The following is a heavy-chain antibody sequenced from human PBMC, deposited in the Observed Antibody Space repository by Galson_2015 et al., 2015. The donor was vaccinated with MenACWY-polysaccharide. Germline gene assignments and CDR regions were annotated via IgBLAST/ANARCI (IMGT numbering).Heavy chain of an antibody. V-gene: IGHV3-23*01. CDR3: AKDPQSRSTVVATSFDS. D-gene: IGHD1-26*01. CDR1: GFTFSTYA. Sequence: SLRLSCAASGFTFSTYAMSWVRQAPGKGLEWVSAISGSGDSTYHADSVKGRFTVSRDNSKNTLTLQMNSLRAEDTAIYHCAKDPQSRSTVVATSFDSWGQGTLVIVSS. CDR2: ISGSGDST. J-gene: IGHJ4*02.